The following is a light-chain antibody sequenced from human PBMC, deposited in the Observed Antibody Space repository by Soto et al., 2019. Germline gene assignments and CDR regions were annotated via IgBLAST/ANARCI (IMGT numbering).Light chain of an antibody. CDR1: QSVSSK. CDR3: QQYNDWPPTWT. J-gene: IGKJ1*01. Sequence: EIVMTQSPATLSVSPGERATLSCRASQSVSSKLAWYQQKPGQAPRVLIYGASTRATGIPARFSGSGSGTEFPLTISSLQSEDFAVYYCQQYNDWPPTWTFGQGTRVEIK. V-gene: IGKV3-15*01. CDR2: GAS.